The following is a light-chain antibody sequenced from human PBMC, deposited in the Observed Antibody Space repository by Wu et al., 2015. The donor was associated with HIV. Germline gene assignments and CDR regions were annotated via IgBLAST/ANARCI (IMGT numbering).Light chain of an antibody. Sequence: EIVLTQSPGTLSLSPGERATLSCRASQSVSDNYLAWYQQKPGQAPRLVIYVASTRATGIPARFSGSGSGTEFALTISSLESEDFAVYYCQQYNNWPPSFTFGPGTKVDL. CDR1: QSVSDN. CDR2: VAS. V-gene: IGKV3D-15*01. CDR3: QQYNNWPPSFT. J-gene: IGKJ3*01.